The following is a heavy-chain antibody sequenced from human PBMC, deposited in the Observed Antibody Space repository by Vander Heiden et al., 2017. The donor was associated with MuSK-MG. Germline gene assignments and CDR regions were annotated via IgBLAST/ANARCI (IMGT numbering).Heavy chain of an antibody. D-gene: IGHD1-26*01. CDR3: ARALLSGSYPYYFDY. J-gene: IGHJ4*02. V-gene: IGHV3-23*01. CDR2: ISGSGGST. CDR1: GLTFSSYG. Sequence: EVQLLESGGGLVQPGGSLILSCAASGLTFSSYGMSWVRQAPGKGLEWVSPISGSGGSTYHADSVKGRFTISRDNSKNTLYLQMNSLRAEDTAVYYCARALLSGSYPYYFDYWGQGTLVTVSS.